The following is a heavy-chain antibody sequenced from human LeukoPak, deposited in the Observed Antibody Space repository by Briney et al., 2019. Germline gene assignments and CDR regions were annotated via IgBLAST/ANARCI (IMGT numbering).Heavy chain of an antibody. Sequence: PGGSLRLSCAASGFTFSSYAMCWVRQAPGKGLEWVSAISGSGGSTYYADSVKGRFTISRDNSKNTLYLQMNSLRAEDTAVYYCAKDRTWANYFSFDPWGQGTLVTVSS. D-gene: IGHD2/OR15-2a*01. V-gene: IGHV3-23*01. CDR3: AKDRTWANYFSFDP. J-gene: IGHJ5*02. CDR2: ISGSGGST. CDR1: GFTFSSYA.